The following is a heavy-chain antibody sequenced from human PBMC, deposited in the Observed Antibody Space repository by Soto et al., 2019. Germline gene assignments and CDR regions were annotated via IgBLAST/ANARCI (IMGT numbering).Heavy chain of an antibody. J-gene: IGHJ6*02. CDR1: GFAFGTYA. V-gene: IGHV3-23*01. CDR2: ISSRGGST. CDR3: AKGGAEMLGYYYYFVMDV. Sequence: VQLLESGGGMVQPGGSLRLSCGASGFAFGTYAMNWVLQAPGKGLEWVSGISSRGGSTFYADSVQGRFIISRDNSKNTLYLQMDNLRVEDTAIYYCAKGGAEMLGYYYYFVMDVWGQGTTVSVSS. D-gene: IGHD2-8*01.